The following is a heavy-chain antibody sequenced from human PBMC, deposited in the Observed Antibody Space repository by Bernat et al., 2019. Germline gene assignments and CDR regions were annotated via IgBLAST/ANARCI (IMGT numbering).Heavy chain of an antibody. V-gene: IGHV3-33*01. Sequence: QVQLVESGGGVVQPGRSLRLSCAASGFTFSSYGMHWVRQAPGKGLEWVAVIWYDGSNKYYADSVKGRFTISRDNSKNTLYLQMNSLRAEDTAVYYCARARRRGYSYGPNMDVWGQGTTVTVSS. CDR2: IWYDGSNK. CDR3: ARARRRGYSYGPNMDV. J-gene: IGHJ6*02. CDR1: GFTFSSYG. D-gene: IGHD5-18*01.